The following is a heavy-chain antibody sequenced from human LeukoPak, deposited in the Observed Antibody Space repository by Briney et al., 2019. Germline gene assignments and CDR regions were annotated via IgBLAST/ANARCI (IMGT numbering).Heavy chain of an antibody. D-gene: IGHD3-10*01. CDR1: GGSISSYY. CDR3: ARGDLWFGELLSGP. J-gene: IGHJ5*02. CDR2: IYYSGST. Sequence: KPSETLSLTCTVSGGSISSYYWSWIRQPPGKGLEWIGYIYYSGSTNYNPSLKSRVTISVDTSKNQFSLELSSVTAADTAVYYCARGDLWFGELLSGPWGQGTLVTVSS. V-gene: IGHV4-59*01.